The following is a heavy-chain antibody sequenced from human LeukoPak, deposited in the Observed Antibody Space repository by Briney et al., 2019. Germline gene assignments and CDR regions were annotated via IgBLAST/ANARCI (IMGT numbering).Heavy chain of an antibody. CDR3: ARLAITMIIGDAFDI. J-gene: IGHJ3*02. CDR1: GGSFSGYY. Sequence: SETLSLTCAVYGGSFSGYYWSWIRQPPGKGLEWIGEINHSGSTNYNPSLKSRVTISVDTSKNQFSLKLSSVTAADTAVYYCARLAITMIIGDAFDIWGQGTMVTVSS. D-gene: IGHD3-22*01. V-gene: IGHV4-34*01. CDR2: INHSGST.